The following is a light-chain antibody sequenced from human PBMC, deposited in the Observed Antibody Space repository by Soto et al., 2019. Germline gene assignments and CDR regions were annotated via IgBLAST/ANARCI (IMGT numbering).Light chain of an antibody. J-gene: IGKJ1*01. CDR2: GAS. CDR3: QQYNNFPLT. V-gene: IGKV3-15*01. CDR1: QSVNSH. Sequence: DILMTQSPATLSVSPGERATLSCRASQSVNSHLAWYQQKPGQAPRLLIYGASIRASGVPARFSGSGSGTEFTLTISSLQSEDFAVYYCQQYNNFPLTFGQGTKVEIK.